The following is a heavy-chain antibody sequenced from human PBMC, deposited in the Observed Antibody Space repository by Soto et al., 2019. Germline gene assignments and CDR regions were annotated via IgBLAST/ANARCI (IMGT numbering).Heavy chain of an antibody. CDR2: ISKDGNSK. CDR1: GFTFSNYA. V-gene: IGHV3-30-3*01. CDR3: ARDPQGSYCYIDY. Sequence: LRLSCAASGFTFSNYAIHWVRQAPGKGLEWVTIISKDGNSKHYADSVKGRFTISRDNSKNTLFLQMNSLRAEDTAVYYCARDPQGSYCYIDYWGQGTPVTVSS. J-gene: IGHJ4*02. D-gene: IGHD3-10*01.